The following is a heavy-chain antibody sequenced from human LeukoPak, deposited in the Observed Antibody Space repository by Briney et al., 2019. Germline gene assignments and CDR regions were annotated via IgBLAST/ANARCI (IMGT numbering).Heavy chain of an antibody. J-gene: IGHJ4*02. D-gene: IGHD6-19*01. CDR1: GGSISSYY. Sequence: SETLSLTCTVSGGSISSYYWTWIRQPPGKGLEWIGYIYYTGATSYNPSLKSRVTISVDTSKKQFSLKLTSVTAADAAVYYCARYGGSGWVIDNWGQGTLVTVSS. V-gene: IGHV4-59*08. CDR2: IYYTGAT. CDR3: ARYGGSGWVIDN.